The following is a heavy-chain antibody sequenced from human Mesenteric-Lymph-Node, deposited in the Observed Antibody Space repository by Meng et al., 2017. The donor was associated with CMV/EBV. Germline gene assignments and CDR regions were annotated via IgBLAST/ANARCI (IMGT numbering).Heavy chain of an antibody. V-gene: IGHV3-48*01. CDR3: ARDLGSSSSSGLAVNY. J-gene: IGHJ4*02. Sequence: GGSLRLSCAASGFTFSSYEMNWVRQAPGKGLEWISYISGSSSTICYADSVKGRFTISRDNSKNTLYLQMNSLRAEDTAVYYCARDLGSSSSSGLAVNYWGQGTLVTVSS. CDR1: GFTFSSYE. CDR2: ISGSSSTI. D-gene: IGHD6-6*01.